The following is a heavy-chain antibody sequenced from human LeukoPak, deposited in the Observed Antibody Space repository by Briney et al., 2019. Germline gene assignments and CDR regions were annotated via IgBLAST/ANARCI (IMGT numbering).Heavy chain of an antibody. CDR3: AREAHYDVLTGYYTDYMDV. CDR1: GGSFSGYY. J-gene: IGHJ6*03. D-gene: IGHD3-9*01. Sequence: PSETLSLTCAVYGGSFSGYYWSWIRQPPGKGLEWIGNIYYGGITNFHTSLTSRVTISVDTSKNQISLKLSSVTAADTAVYFCAREAHYDVLTGYYTDYMDVWGKGTTVTISS. CDR2: IYYGGIT. V-gene: IGHV4-59*01.